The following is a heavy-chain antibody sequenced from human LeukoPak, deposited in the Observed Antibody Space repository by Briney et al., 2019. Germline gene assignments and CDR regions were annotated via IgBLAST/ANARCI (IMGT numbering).Heavy chain of an antibody. CDR2: MNPNSGKK. J-gene: IGHJ3*02. D-gene: IGHD3-3*01. CDR3: ARGLGRDFWSGPHDAFDI. CDR1: GYTFTSSD. Sequence: ASVKVSCKASGYTFTSSDINWVRQAPGQGREWMGWMNPNSGKKGYAQKCQGRVTMTRNTSISTAYMELSSLRSEDTAVYYCARGLGRDFWSGPHDAFDIWGQGTMVTVSS. V-gene: IGHV1-8*01.